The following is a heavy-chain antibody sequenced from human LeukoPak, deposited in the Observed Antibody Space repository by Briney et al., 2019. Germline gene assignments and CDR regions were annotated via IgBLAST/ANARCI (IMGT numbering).Heavy chain of an antibody. CDR2: IYYSGST. CDR1: GDSISSYY. V-gene: IGHV4-59*01. Sequence: SETLSLTCTVSGDSISSYYWSWIRQPPGKGLEWIGYIYYSGSTNYNPSLKSRVTISVDTSKNQFSLKLSSVTAADTAVYYCARLHCSGGSCYQPEKTLFDYWGQGTLVTVSS. J-gene: IGHJ4*02. CDR3: ARLHCSGGSCYQPEKTLFDY. D-gene: IGHD2-15*01.